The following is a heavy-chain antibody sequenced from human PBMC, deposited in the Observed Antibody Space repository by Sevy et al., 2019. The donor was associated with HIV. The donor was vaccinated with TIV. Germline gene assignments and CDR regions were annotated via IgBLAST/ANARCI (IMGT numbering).Heavy chain of an antibody. CDR2: ISASGGYT. CDR3: AKETASGYLP. Sequence: GSLRLSCVASGSTFNTYVMTWDRQAPGKGLEWVSTISASGGYTYYADSVKGRFTISRDNSKNTVDLLMISLRAEDTAVYYSAKETASGYLPWGQGTLVTVSS. CDR1: GSTFNTYV. J-gene: IGHJ5*02. V-gene: IGHV3-23*01. D-gene: IGHD3-3*01.